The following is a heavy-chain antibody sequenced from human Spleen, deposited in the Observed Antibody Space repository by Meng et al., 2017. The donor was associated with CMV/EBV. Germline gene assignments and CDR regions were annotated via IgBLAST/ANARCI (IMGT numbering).Heavy chain of an antibody. CDR1: GGSFSGYY. J-gene: IGHJ5*02. Sequence: HVQLQQGGAGLLKPSETLSLTCAVYGGSFSGYYWSWIRQPPGKGLEWIGEINHSGSTNYNPSLKSRVTISVDTSKNQFSLKLSSVTAADTAVYYCARGPTARRKAWFDPWGQGTLVTVSS. D-gene: IGHD6-25*01. CDR2: INHSGST. CDR3: ARGPTARRKAWFDP. V-gene: IGHV4-34*01.